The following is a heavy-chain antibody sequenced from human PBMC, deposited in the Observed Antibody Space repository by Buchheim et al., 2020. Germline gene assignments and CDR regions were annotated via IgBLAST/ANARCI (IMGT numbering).Heavy chain of an antibody. V-gene: IGHV3-7*01. CDR2: IKHDGSAK. Sequence: EVQLVESGGGLVQPGGSLRLSCAASGFTFNTYWMSWVRQAPGKGLEWVANIKHDGSAKYYVDSVKGRFTISSDNAKNSLYLQMDSLRAEDTALYYCAREGVTSVLYYWGQGTL. CDR3: AREGVTSVLYY. J-gene: IGHJ4*02. D-gene: IGHD4-17*01. CDR1: GFTFNTYW.